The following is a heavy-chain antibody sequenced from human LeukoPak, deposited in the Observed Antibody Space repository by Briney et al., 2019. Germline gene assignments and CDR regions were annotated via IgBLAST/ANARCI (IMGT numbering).Heavy chain of an antibody. CDR1: GGSFSGYY. Sequence: SETLSLTCAVYGGSFSGYYWSWIRQPPGKGLEWIGEINHSGSTNYNSSLKSRVTISVDTSKNQFSLKLSSVTAADTAVYYCARGILLWFGETQFDYWGQGTLVTVSS. CDR3: ARGILLWFGETQFDY. CDR2: INHSGST. J-gene: IGHJ4*02. V-gene: IGHV4-34*01. D-gene: IGHD3-10*01.